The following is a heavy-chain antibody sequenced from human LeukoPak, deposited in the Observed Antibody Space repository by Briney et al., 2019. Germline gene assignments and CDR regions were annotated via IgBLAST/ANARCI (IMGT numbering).Heavy chain of an antibody. D-gene: IGHD5-12*01. Sequence: GGSLRLSCAASGFTFSSYSMNWVRQAPGKGLEWVSSISSSSSYIYYADSVKGRFTISRDNAKNSLYLQMNSLRAEDTAVYYCARGRRYSGCEFDYWGQGTLVTVSS. CDR2: ISSSSSYI. V-gene: IGHV3-21*01. J-gene: IGHJ4*02. CDR1: GFTFSSYS. CDR3: ARGRRYSGCEFDY.